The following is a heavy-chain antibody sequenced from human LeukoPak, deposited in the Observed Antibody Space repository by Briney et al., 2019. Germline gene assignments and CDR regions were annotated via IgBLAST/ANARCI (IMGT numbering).Heavy chain of an antibody. D-gene: IGHD3-22*01. CDR3: ARQAYDSSGYYYFDY. CDR1: GYSFTSYW. Sequence: GESLKISCKGSGYSFTSYWIGWVRQMPGKGLEGMGIIYPGDSDTRYRPSFQGQVTISADKSISTAYLQWSSLKASDTAMYYCARQAYDSSGYYYFDYWGQGTLVTVSS. J-gene: IGHJ4*02. CDR2: IYPGDSDT. V-gene: IGHV5-51*01.